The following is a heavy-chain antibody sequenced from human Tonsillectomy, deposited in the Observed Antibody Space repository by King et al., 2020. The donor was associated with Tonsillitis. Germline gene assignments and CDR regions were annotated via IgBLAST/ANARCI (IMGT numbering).Heavy chain of an antibody. CDR1: VASVTNFNYQ. V-gene: IGHV4-39*01. J-gene: IGHJ6*03. CDR2: MYYSGSA. CDR3: ARFTRLGYYYMDV. D-gene: IGHD3-16*01. Sequence: QLQESGPGLVNPSETLSLSCTVSVASVTNFNYQWGWIRQPPGKGLEWVGNMYYSGSADYNPSLTGRVTMSVDTSKNQFSLNVNSVSAADTGVYYCARFTRLGYYYMDVWGKGTTVTVSS.